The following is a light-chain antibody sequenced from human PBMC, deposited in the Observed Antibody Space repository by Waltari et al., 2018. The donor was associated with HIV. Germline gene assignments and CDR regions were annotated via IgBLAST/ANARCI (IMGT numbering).Light chain of an antibody. V-gene: IGLV1-40*01. J-gene: IGLJ1*01. CDR3: QSFDNSLNGYV. CDR2: GNS. CDR1: SSNIGANFD. Sequence: QSVLTQPPSLSGAPGQRVTISCTGSSSNIGANFDVHWYQVLPCTAPKLLIFGNSNRPSGVPDRFSGSKSGTSASLAITGRQPEDEAEYFCQSFDNSLNGYVFGTGTTVIIL.